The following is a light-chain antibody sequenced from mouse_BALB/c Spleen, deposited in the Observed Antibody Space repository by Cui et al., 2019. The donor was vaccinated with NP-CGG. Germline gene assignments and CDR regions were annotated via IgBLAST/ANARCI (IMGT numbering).Light chain of an antibody. Sequence: QAVVTQESALTTSPGETVTLTCRSSTGAVTTSNYTNWVQEKPVHLFTGLIGSTNNRTPGVPARFSGSLIGDKAALTITGAQTEDEAIYFCVLWYSNHWVFGGGTKLTVL. J-gene: IGLJ1*01. CDR1: TGAVTTSNY. V-gene: IGLV1*01. CDR3: VLWYSNHWV. CDR2: STN.